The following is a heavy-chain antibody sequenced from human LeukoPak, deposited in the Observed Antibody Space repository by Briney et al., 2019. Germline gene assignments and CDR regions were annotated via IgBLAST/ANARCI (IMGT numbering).Heavy chain of an antibody. Sequence: GGSLRLSCAASGFTFNNYAMNWVRQAPGKGLEWVSAISGSGGSTYYADSVKGRFTISRDNSKNTLYLQMNSLRAEDTAVYYCAKPLLPVVTGGGDYWGQGTLVTVSS. CDR3: AKPLLPVVTGGGDY. CDR1: GFTFNNYA. V-gene: IGHV3-23*01. CDR2: ISGSGGST. J-gene: IGHJ4*02. D-gene: IGHD2-15*01.